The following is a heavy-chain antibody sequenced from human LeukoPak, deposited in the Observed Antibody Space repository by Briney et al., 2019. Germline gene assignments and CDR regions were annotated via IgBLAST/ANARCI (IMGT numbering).Heavy chain of an antibody. Sequence: ASVKVSFKASGGTFSSYAISWVRPAPGQGLEWMGGVIPIFGTANYAQKFQGRVTITADESTSTAYMELSSLRSEDTAVYYCARDHKQLNRYSSWEDWFDPWGQGTLVTVSS. J-gene: IGHJ5*02. CDR3: ARDHKQLNRYSSWEDWFDP. CDR2: VIPIFGTA. CDR1: GGTFSSYA. V-gene: IGHV1-69*13. D-gene: IGHD6-13*01.